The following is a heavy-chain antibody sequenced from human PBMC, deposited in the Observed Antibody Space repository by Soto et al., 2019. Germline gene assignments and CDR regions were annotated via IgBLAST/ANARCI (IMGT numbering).Heavy chain of an antibody. J-gene: IGHJ2*01. D-gene: IGHD4-17*01. CDR3: ARHGNYGDLGGYFDL. V-gene: IGHV4-59*01. CDR2: IYYSGST. Sequence: QVQLQESGPGLVKPSETLSLTCTVSGGSISSYYWSWIRQPPGKGLEWIGYIYYSGSTNYNPSLKSRVTISVDTSKNQFSLKLSSVTAADTAVYYCARHGNYGDLGGYFDLWGRGTLVTVSS. CDR1: GGSISSYY.